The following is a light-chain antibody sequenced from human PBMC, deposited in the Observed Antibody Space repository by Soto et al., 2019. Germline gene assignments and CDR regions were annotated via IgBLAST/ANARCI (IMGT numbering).Light chain of an antibody. V-gene: IGKV3-20*01. J-gene: IGKJ1*01. Sequence: EIVLTQSPGTLSLSPGERATLSCRDSQSISSAYLAWYQHKPGQPPTLLIYAASSRVTGIPDRFSGSGSGTDFTLTISRLEPEDFAVYYCQLYGSSSTWTFGRGTKVEIK. CDR2: AAS. CDR3: QLYGSSSTWT. CDR1: QSISSAY.